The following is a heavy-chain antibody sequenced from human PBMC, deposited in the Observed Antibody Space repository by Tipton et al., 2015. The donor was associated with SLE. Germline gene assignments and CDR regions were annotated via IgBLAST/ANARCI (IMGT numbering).Heavy chain of an antibody. D-gene: IGHD3-3*01. V-gene: IGHV4-59*12. CDR1: GGSINTFY. J-gene: IGHJ4*02. CDR2: VFYGWST. CDR3: ARSRITIFGVVTLFDY. Sequence: TLSLTCTVSGGSINTFYWSWIPPPPGKGLEWFGYVFYGWSTYYNPSLKSRVTISVDTSKNQFSLKLSSVTAADTAVYYCARSRITIFGVVTLFDYWGQGTLVTVSS.